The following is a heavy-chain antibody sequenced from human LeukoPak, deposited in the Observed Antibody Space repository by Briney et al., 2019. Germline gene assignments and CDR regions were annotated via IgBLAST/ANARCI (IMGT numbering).Heavy chain of an antibody. CDR2: IYPGDSDT. CDR1: GYSFTSYW. V-gene: IGHV5-51*01. Sequence: GGSLKISCKGSGYSFTSYWIGWVRQMPGKGLEWSGIIYPGDSDTRYSPCFQGQVTISADKSISTAYLQWSSLKASDTAMYYCARRGKYYYDSSGPATYWGQGTLVTVSS. J-gene: IGHJ4*02. CDR3: ARRGKYYYDSSGPATY. D-gene: IGHD3-22*01.